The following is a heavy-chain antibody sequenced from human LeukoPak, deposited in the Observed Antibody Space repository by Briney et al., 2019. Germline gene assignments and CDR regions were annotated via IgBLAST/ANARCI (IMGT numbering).Heavy chain of an antibody. CDR1: GASVSNASY. Sequence: SETLSLTCTVSGASVSNASYWSWIRQPPGKGVEWIAHIYNGVNTNYNPSLKSRVTISVDTSKNQFSLRLNSVTAADTAVYYCARSRAFNSGAFDPWGQGSLVTVSS. CDR2: IYNGVNT. V-gene: IGHV4-61*01. CDR3: ARSRAFNSGAFDP. J-gene: IGHJ5*02. D-gene: IGHD1-26*01.